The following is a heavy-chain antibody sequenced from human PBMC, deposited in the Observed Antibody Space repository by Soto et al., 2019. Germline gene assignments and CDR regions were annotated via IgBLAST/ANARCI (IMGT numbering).Heavy chain of an antibody. CDR1: GFSLSTSGVG. CDR2: IYWDDDK. CDR3: AHQYYDLWSGYSQSRRFDY. Sequence: QITLKESGPTLVKPTQTLTLTCTFSGFSLSTSGVGVGWIRQPPGKALEWLALIYWDDDKRYSPSLKSRLTITKDTSKNQVVLTMSNMDPVDTATYYCAHQYYDLWSGYSQSRRFDYWGQGTLVTVSS. V-gene: IGHV2-5*02. D-gene: IGHD3-3*01. J-gene: IGHJ4*02.